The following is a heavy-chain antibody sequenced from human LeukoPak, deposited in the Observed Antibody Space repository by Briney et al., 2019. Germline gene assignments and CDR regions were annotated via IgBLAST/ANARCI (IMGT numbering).Heavy chain of an antibody. V-gene: IGHV3-74*01. Sequence: GGSLRLSCTASGFSFSGHWMHWARQLPGKGLVWVSRISPTGSTTSYADSVKGRFTVSRDNAKNTLYLQVNNLRAEDTAVYYCARGPNSHWSGLDFWGQGTLLTVSS. CDR3: ARGPNSHWSGLDF. J-gene: IGHJ4*02. CDR1: GFSFSGHW. D-gene: IGHD2-8*02. CDR2: ISPTGSTT.